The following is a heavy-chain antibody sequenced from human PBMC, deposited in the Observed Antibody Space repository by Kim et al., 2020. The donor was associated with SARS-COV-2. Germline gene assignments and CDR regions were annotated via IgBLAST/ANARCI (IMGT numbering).Heavy chain of an antibody. V-gene: IGHV6-1*01. CDR3: AREDYGGDSRGFDS. J-gene: IGHJ4*02. CDR2: TFYRSKWYN. Sequence: SQTLSLTCAISGDSVSSSSAAWNWVRQSPSRGLGWLGRTFYRSKWYNEYALSVKSRIIINPDTSKNQFSLQLNSVTPEDTTVYYCAREDYGGDSRGFDSWGQGTLVTVSS. CDR1: GDSVSSSSAA. D-gene: IGHD2-21*02.